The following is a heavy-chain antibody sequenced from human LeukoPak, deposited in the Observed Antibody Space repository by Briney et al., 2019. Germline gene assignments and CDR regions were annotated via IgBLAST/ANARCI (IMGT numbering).Heavy chain of an antibody. CDR1: GGSFSGYY. V-gene: IGHV4-34*01. CDR2: INQSGST. Sequence: SETLSLTCAVYGGSFSGYYWSWIRQPPGKGLEWSGEINQSGSTNYNPSLKSRVTISVDTSKNQFSLKLSSVTAADTAVYYCAVSGRARRFDPWGQGTLVTVSS. CDR3: AVSGRARRFDP. D-gene: IGHD1-26*01. J-gene: IGHJ5*02.